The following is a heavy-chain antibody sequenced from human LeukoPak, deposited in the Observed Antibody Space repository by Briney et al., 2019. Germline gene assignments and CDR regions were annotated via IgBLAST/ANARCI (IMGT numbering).Heavy chain of an antibody. CDR2: IDAYSGNT. J-gene: IGHJ3*02. CDR3: ARDRPGDEAFDI. Sequence: ASVKVSCKAFGYTFTTYGVSWVRQAPGQGLEWMGWIDAYSGNTNYVQRFQGRVTMTTDTSTSTAYMELRSLRSDDTAVYYCARDRPGDEAFDIWGQGTMVTVSS. CDR1: GYTFTTYG. V-gene: IGHV1-18*01. D-gene: IGHD3-10*01.